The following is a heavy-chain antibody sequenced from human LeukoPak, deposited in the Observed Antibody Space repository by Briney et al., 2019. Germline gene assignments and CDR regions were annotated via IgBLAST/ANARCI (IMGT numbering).Heavy chain of an antibody. CDR2: IFGSGGSA. Sequence: PGGSLRLSCTASGFTFNNYAMYWVRQAPRKGLEWVAGIFGSGGSAHYADSVKGRFTISRDNSKNTVYLQMDSLRGEDTAVYYCARAEAAGDNRGGYYYFYMDVWGKGTTVTVSS. V-gene: IGHV3-23*01. CDR3: ARAEAAGDNRGGYYYFYMDV. CDR1: GFTFNNYA. J-gene: IGHJ6*03. D-gene: IGHD6-25*01.